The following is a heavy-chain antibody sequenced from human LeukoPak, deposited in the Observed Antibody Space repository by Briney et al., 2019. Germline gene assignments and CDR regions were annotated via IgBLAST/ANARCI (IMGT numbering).Heavy chain of an antibody. J-gene: IGHJ3*01. CDR3: TKEDAVAPPRYAFDV. Sequence: GGSLRLSCAASGFTFSSYALSWVRQAPGKGPEWVSVISGSGDSTYYADSVKGRFTVSRDNSKNTLYLQMNSLRVEDTAVYYCTKEDAVAPPRYAFDVWGQGTMVTVSS. D-gene: IGHD2-2*01. CDR2: ISGSGDST. CDR1: GFTFSSYA. V-gene: IGHV3-23*01.